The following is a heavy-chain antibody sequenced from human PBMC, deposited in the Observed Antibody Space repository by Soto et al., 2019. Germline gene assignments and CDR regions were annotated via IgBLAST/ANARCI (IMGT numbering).Heavy chain of an antibody. CDR1: GGTFSSYA. Sequence: SVKVSCKASGGTFSSYAISWVRQAPGQGLEWMGGIIPIFGTANYAQKFQGRVTITADESTSTAYMELSSLRSEDTAVYYCARNGAIFGVVVLHYYYCYGMDVWGQGTTVTVSS. J-gene: IGHJ6*02. D-gene: IGHD3-3*01. V-gene: IGHV1-69*13. CDR3: ARNGAIFGVVVLHYYYCYGMDV. CDR2: IIPIFGTA.